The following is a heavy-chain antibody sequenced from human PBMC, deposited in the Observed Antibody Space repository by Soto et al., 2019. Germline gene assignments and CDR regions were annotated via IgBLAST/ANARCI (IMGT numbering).Heavy chain of an antibody. CDR3: ARGLRYCTNGVCNNPNFDY. Sequence: PGGSLRLSCAASGFTFSSYAMHWVRQAPGKGLEWVAVISYDGSNKYYADSVKGRFTISRDNSKNTLYLQMNSLRAEDTAVYYCARGLRYCTNGVCNNPNFDYWGQGTLVTVSS. CDR1: GFTFSSYA. J-gene: IGHJ4*02. D-gene: IGHD2-8*01. CDR2: ISYDGSNK. V-gene: IGHV3-30-3*01.